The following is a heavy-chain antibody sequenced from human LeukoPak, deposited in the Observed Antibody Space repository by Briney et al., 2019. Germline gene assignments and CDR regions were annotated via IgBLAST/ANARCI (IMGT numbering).Heavy chain of an antibody. CDR1: GGSISSSSYY. D-gene: IGHD4-17*01. Sequence: SETLSLTCTVSGGSISSSSYYWGWIRQPPGKGLKWIGSIYYSGSAYYNPSLKGRVTISVDTSKNQFSLKLSSVTAADTAVYYCARARGDYLQLPHWGQGTLVTVSS. CDR3: ARARGDYLQLPH. CDR2: IYYSGSA. V-gene: IGHV4-39*07. J-gene: IGHJ4*02.